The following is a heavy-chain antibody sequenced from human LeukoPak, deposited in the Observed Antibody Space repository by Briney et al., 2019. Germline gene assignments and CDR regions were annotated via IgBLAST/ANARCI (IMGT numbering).Heavy chain of an antibody. CDR2: ISGSGGST. J-gene: IGHJ3*02. D-gene: IGHD3-9*01. Sequence: PGGSLRLSCAASGFTFSSYGMSWARQAPGKGLEWVSGISGSGGSTYYADSVKGRFTISRDNSKNTLYLQMNSLRGEDTAVYYCAKDPRTISSFDIWGQGTMVTVSS. V-gene: IGHV3-23*01. CDR3: AKDPRTISSFDI. CDR1: GFTFSSYG.